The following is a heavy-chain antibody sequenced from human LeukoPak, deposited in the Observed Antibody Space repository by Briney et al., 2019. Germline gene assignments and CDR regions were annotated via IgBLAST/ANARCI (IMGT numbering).Heavy chain of an antibody. D-gene: IGHD6-13*01. J-gene: IGHJ4*02. CDR2: IYYSGST. CDR3: ARRSIAAAGPFDY. V-gene: IGHV4-59*08. CDR1: GGSISSYY. Sequence: SETLSLTCTVSGGSISSYYWSWIRQPPGKGLEWIGYIYYSGSTNYSPSLKSRVTISVDTSKNQFSLKLSSVTAADTAVYYCARRSIAAAGPFDYWGQGTLVTVSS.